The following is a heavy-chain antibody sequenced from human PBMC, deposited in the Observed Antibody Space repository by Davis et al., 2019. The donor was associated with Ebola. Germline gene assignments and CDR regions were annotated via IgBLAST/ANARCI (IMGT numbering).Heavy chain of an antibody. CDR1: GYTFTGYY. V-gene: IGHV1-2*02. CDR2: INPNSGGT. J-gene: IGHJ6*02. CDR3: ARVRDYGDYLPLYGMDV. Sequence: ASVKVSCKASGYTFTGYYMHWVRQAPGQGLEWMGWINPNSGGTNYAQKFQGRVTMTRDTSISTAYMELSRLRSDDTAVYYCARVRDYGDYLPLYGMDVWGQGTTVTVSS. D-gene: IGHD4-17*01.